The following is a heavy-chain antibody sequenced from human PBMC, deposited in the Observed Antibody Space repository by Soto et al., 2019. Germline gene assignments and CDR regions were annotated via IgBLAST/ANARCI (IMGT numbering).Heavy chain of an antibody. J-gene: IGHJ4*02. V-gene: IGHV3-74*01. Sequence: EVQLVESGGGLVQPGGSLRLSCAASGFTFSSYWMHWVRQAPGKGLVWVSRINSDGSSTTYADSVKGRFTISRDNAKNTLYLQRNSLRAEDTAVYYCARGEAGGVDYWAREPWSPSPQ. CDR3: ARGEAGGVDY. CDR1: GFTFSSYW. CDR2: INSDGSST. D-gene: IGHD2-8*02.